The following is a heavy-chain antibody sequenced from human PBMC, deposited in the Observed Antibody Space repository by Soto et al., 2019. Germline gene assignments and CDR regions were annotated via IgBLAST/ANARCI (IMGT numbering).Heavy chain of an antibody. CDR2: IYHSGST. D-gene: IGHD2-2*02. J-gene: IGHJ4*02. Sequence: PSETLSLTCAVSGGSMSSGGYSWSWIRQPPGKGLEWIGYIYHSGSTYYNPSLKSRVTISVDRSKNQFSLKLSSVTAADTAVYYCARRYCSSTSCYTFDYWGQGTLVT. V-gene: IGHV4-30-2*01. CDR3: ARRYCSSTSCYTFDY. CDR1: GGSMSSGGYS.